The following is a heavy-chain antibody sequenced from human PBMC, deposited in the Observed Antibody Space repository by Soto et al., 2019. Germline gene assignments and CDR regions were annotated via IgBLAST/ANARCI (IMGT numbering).Heavy chain of an antibody. V-gene: IGHV4-30-4*01. CDR2: IYYSGST. CDR3: ARDRELYYYDSSGYHPGMDV. J-gene: IGHJ6*02. Sequence: SETLSLTCTVSGGSISSGDYYWSWIRQPPGKGLEWIGYIYYSGSTYYNPSLKSRVTISVDTSKNQFSLKLSSVTAADTAVYYCARDRELYYYDSSGYHPGMDVWGQGTTVTVSS. D-gene: IGHD3-22*01. CDR1: GGSISSGDYY.